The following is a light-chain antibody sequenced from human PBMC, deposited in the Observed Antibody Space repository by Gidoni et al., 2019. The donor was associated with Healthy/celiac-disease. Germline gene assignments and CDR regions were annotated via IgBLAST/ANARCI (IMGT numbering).Light chain of an antibody. V-gene: IGLV1-40*01. CDR1: SSNIGAGYD. CDR2: GNS. CDR3: QSYDSSLSGSV. Sequence: VLTQPPSVSGAPGQRVTISCTGSSSNIGAGYDVHWYQQLPGTAPKLLIYGNSNRPSGVPDRFSGSKSGTSASLAITGLQAEDGADYYCQSYDSSLSGSVFGGGTKLTVL. J-gene: IGLJ3*02.